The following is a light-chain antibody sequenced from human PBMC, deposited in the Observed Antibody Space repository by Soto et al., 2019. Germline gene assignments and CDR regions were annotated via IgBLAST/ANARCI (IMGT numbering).Light chain of an antibody. CDR3: LQYYDYPYT. Sequence: DIQMTQSPSSLSAAVADRVTITCRASQGIRTDLAWYQHKPGKAPKPLIYAASSLQSGVPSRFSGSGSGTIFTLTITSLQPEDSATYYCLQYYDYPYTFGQGTRLEIK. V-gene: IGKV1-17*01. CDR1: QGIRTD. J-gene: IGKJ2*01. CDR2: AAS.